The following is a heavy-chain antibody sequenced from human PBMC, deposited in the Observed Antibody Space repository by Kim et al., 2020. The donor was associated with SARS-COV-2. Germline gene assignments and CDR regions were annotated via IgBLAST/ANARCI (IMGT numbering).Heavy chain of an antibody. CDR1: GGSISSYY. CDR2: IYYSGST. V-gene: IGHV4-59*01. J-gene: IGHJ6*02. D-gene: IGHD1-1*01. CDR3: ARVLTGIDYYYYYGMDV. Sequence: SETLSLTCTVSGGSISSYYWSWIRQPPGKGLEWIGYIYYSGSTNYNPSLKSRVTISVDTSKNQFSLKLSSVTAADTAVYYCARVLTGIDYYYYYGMDVWGQGTTVTVSS.